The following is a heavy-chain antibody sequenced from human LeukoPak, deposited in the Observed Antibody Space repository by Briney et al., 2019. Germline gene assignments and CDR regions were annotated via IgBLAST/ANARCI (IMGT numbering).Heavy chain of an antibody. CDR2: IYYSGST. J-gene: IGHJ5*02. Sequence: PSETLSLTCTVSGGSISSSSSYWGWIRQPPGKGLEWIGSIYYSGSTHYNPSLKSRVTISVDTSKNQFSLKLSSVTAADTAVYYCARGLGGLTAGWFDPWGQGTLVTVSS. V-gene: IGHV4-39*07. CDR3: ARGLGGLTAGWFDP. D-gene: IGHD6-13*01. CDR1: GGSISSSSSY.